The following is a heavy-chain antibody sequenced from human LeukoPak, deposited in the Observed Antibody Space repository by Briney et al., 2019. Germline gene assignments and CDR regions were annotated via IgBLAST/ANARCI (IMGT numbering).Heavy chain of an antibody. Sequence: GGSLRLSCAASGFTFSSYWMHWVRQAPGKGLVWVSHINSDGSSTSYADSVKGRFTISRDNAKNTLYLQMNSLRAEDTAVYYCARDQYGDSLFLHYYYYYGMDVWGQGTTVTVSS. CDR1: GFTFSSYW. V-gene: IGHV3-74*01. CDR2: INSDGSST. CDR3: ARDQYGDSLFLHYYYYYGMDV. D-gene: IGHD4-17*01. J-gene: IGHJ6*02.